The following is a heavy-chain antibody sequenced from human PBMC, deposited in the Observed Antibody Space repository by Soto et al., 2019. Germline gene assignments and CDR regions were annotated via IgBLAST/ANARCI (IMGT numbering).Heavy chain of an antibody. Sequence: ASVKVSCKASGYTFTSYDINWVRQATGQGLEWMGWMNPNSGNTGYAQKFQGRVTMTRNTSISTAYMELSSLRSEDTAVYYCARGWPNYALRYFDSALNWFDPWGQGTLVTVSS. CDR2: MNPNSGNT. J-gene: IGHJ5*02. D-gene: IGHD3-9*01. V-gene: IGHV1-8*01. CDR3: ARGWPNYALRYFDSALNWFDP. CDR1: GYTFTSYD.